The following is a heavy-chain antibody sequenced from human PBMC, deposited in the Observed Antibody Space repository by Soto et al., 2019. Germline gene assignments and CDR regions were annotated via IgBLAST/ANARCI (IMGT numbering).Heavy chain of an antibody. CDR2: INHSGST. Sequence: SETLSLTCAVYGGSFSGYYWSWIRQPPGKGLEWIGEINHSGSTNYNPSLKSRVTISVDTSKNQFSLKLSSVTAADTAVYYCASAGRMRSSGWSVVRGYYYYYMDVWGKGTTVTVSS. J-gene: IGHJ6*03. V-gene: IGHV4-34*01. D-gene: IGHD6-19*01. CDR3: ASAGRMRSSGWSVVRGYYYYYMDV. CDR1: GGSFSGYY.